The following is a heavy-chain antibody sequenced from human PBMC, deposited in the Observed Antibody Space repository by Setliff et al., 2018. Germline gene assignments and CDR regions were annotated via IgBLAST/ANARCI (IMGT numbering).Heavy chain of an antibody. V-gene: IGHV1-3*01. D-gene: IGHD2-8*02. CDR1: GYTFSSNA. Sequence: GASVKVSCKASGYTFSSNAFHWVRQAPGQTLEWLGWIHAGSSNTLYSQRFQHRIPISRDTSATTVHMELSSLRSGDTAVYYCARMSTSGPHYDYWGQGTLVTVSS. CDR2: IHAGSSNT. CDR3: ARMSTSGPHYDY. J-gene: IGHJ4*02.